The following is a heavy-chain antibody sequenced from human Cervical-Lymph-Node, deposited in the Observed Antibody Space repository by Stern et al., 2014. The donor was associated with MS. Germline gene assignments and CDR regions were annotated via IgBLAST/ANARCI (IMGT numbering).Heavy chain of an antibody. V-gene: IGHV3-21*01. Sequence: EVHLVESGGGLVKPGGSLRLSCAASGFTFSSYSMNWVRQAPGKGLEWVSSISSSSSYIYYADPVKGRFTISRDNAKNSLYLQMNSLRAEDTAVYYCARDPSFGELFPFDYWGQGTLVTVSS. J-gene: IGHJ4*02. D-gene: IGHD3-10*01. CDR3: ARDPSFGELFPFDY. CDR1: GFTFSSYS. CDR2: ISSSSSYI.